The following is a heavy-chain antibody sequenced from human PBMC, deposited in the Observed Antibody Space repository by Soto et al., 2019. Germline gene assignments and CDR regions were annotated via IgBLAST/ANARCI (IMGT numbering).Heavy chain of an antibody. CDR1: GFTFSSYS. J-gene: IGHJ3*02. CDR3: ARDSTYDYVWGSYRSSNGYHAFDI. V-gene: IGHV3-21*01. D-gene: IGHD3-16*02. Sequence: GGSLRLSCAASGFTFSSYSMNWVRQAPGKGLEWVSSISSSSSYIYYAGSVKGRFTISRDNAKNSLYLQMNSLRAEDTAVYYCARDSTYDYVWGSYRSSNGYHAFDIWGQGTMVTVSS. CDR2: ISSSSSYI.